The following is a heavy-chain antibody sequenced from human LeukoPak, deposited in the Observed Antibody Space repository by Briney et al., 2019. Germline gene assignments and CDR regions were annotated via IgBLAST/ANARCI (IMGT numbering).Heavy chain of an antibody. CDR3: ARGPPRGKYYYMDV. J-gene: IGHJ6*03. CDR2: IGTASGT. V-gene: IGHV3-13*01. D-gene: IGHD1-1*01. Sequence: GGSLRLSCAASGFTFSSFDMHWVRQPTGQGLEWVSTIGTASGTYYPGSVEGRFTLSRDNAKNSLYLQMNSLTAGDTAVYYCARGPPRGKYYYMDVWGKGTTVTVSS. CDR1: GFTFSSFD.